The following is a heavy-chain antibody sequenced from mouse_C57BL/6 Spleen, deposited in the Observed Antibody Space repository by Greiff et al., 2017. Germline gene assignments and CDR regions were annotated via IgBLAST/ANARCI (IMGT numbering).Heavy chain of an antibody. CDR2: IYPSDSET. J-gene: IGHJ4*01. CDR1: GYTFTSYW. Sequence: QVQLKQPGAELVRPGSSVKLSCKASGYTFTSYWMDWVKQRPGQGLEWIGNIYPSDSETHYNQKFKDKATLTVDKSSSTAYMQLSSLTSEDSAVYYCARGYSNYGAMDYWGQGTSVTVSS. CDR3: ARGYSNYGAMDY. V-gene: IGHV1-61*01. D-gene: IGHD2-5*01.